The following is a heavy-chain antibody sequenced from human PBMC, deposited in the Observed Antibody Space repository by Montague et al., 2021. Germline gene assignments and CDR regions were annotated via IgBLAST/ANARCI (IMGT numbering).Heavy chain of an antibody. J-gene: IGHJ5*02. CDR2: ITSGGST. CDR1: GFPFSSYA. Sequence: SLRLSCAASGFPFSSYAMSWVRQAPGKGLKWVSSITSGGSTYYAXSVTGRFTTSRDNSKNTLYLQMNSLRAEDTAVYYCTKDQDDYGDYVDWVDTWGQGTLVTVSS. V-gene: IGHV3-23*01. CDR3: TKDQDDYGDYVDWVDT. D-gene: IGHD4-17*01.